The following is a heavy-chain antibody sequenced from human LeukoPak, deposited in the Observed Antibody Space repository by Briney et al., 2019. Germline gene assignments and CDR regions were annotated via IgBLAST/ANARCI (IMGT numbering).Heavy chain of an antibody. J-gene: IGHJ6*02. V-gene: IGHV1-46*01. Sequence: ASVKVSCKASGYMFTSYGITWVRQAPGQGLAWMGIINPSGDTTRYVEKFQGRVTMTRDTSASTVYMELSSLRSEDTAVYYCARGGYSESFYNPRSYGMDVWGQGTTVIVSS. D-gene: IGHD3-10*01. CDR2: INPSGDTT. CDR3: ARGGYSESFYNPRSYGMDV. CDR1: GYMFTSYG.